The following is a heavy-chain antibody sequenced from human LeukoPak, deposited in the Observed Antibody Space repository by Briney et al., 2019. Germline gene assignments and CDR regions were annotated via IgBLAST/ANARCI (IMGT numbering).Heavy chain of an antibody. CDR2: INHSGST. Sequence: MSSETLSLTCAVYGGSFSGYYWSWIRQPPGKGLEWIGEINHSGSTNYNPSLKSRVTISVDTSKNQFSLKLSSVTAADTAVYYCARKRCFDSVDYWGQGTLVTVSS. CDR1: GGSFSGYY. CDR3: ARKRCFDSVDY. V-gene: IGHV4-34*01. D-gene: IGHD3-9*01. J-gene: IGHJ4*02.